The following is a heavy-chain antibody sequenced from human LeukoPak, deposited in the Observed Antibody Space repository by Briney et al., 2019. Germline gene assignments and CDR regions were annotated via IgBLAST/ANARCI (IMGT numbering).Heavy chain of an antibody. J-gene: IGHJ4*02. CDR2: ISSSSSYI. V-gene: IGHV3-21*01. CDR1: GSTFSSYS. Sequence: GGSLRLSCAASGSTFSSYSMNWVRQAPGKGLEWVSSISSSSSYIYYADSVKGRFTISRDNAKNSLYLQMNSLRAEDTAVYYCAREVVNKNTYYYGSGSYMDYWGQGTLVTVSS. CDR3: AREVVNKNTYYYGSGSYMDY. D-gene: IGHD3-10*01.